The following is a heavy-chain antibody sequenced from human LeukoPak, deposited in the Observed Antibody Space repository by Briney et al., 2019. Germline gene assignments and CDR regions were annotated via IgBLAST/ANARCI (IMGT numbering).Heavy chain of an antibody. J-gene: IGHJ4*02. CDR3: ARGSGDWFTLYYFDY. CDR1: GGSISSYY. CDR2: IYYSGST. Sequence: SETLSLTRTVSGGSISSYYWSWIRQPPGRGLEWIGYIYYSGSTNYNPSLKSRVTISVDTSKNQFSLKLSSVTAADTAVYYCARGSGDWFTLYYFDYWGQGTLVTVST. D-gene: IGHD3/OR15-3a*01. V-gene: IGHV4-59*01.